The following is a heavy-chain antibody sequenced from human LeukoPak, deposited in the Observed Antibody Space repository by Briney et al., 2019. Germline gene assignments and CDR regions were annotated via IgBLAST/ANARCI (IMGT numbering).Heavy chain of an antibody. D-gene: IGHD2-2*01. CDR3: ARAHCSSTSCYSYYYYGMDV. J-gene: IGHJ6*02. CDR1: GGSISSYY. Sequence: PWETLSLTCTVSGGSISSYYWSWIRQPPGKGLEWIGYIYYSGSTNYNPSLKSRVTISVDTSKNQFSLKLSSVTAADTAVYYCARAHCSSTSCYSYYYYGMDVWGQGTTVTVSS. CDR2: IYYSGST. V-gene: IGHV4-59*01.